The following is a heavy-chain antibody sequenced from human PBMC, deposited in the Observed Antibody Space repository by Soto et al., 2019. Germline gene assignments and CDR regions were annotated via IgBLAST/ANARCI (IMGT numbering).Heavy chain of an antibody. D-gene: IGHD6-19*01. V-gene: IGHV3-33*01. CDR1: GFTFSSYG. CDR3: ARDGNLYSSGWYLGY. J-gene: IGHJ4*02. Sequence: QVQLVESGGGVVQPGRSLRLSCAASGFTFSSYGMHWVRQAPGKGLEWVAVIWYDGSNKYYADSVKGRFTISRDNSKNTLYLQMNSLRAEDTAVYYCARDGNLYSSGWYLGYWGQGTLVTVSS. CDR2: IWYDGSNK.